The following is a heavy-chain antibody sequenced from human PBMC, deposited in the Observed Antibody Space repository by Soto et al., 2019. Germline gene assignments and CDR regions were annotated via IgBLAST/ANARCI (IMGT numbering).Heavy chain of an antibody. CDR3: ETRDSSRFY. V-gene: IGHV4-4*02. CDR2: SHQSGNT. J-gene: IGHJ4*02. CDR1: GVSISSHDW. Sequence: QVQLQESGPGLVKPSGTLSLTCAVSGVSISSHDWWTWVHQPPGKGLEWIGESHQSGNTNYNSSLESRVTISVDKSKNQFSLKLTSLTVADTAVYYCETRDSSRFYWGQGTLVTVSS. D-gene: IGHD6-13*01.